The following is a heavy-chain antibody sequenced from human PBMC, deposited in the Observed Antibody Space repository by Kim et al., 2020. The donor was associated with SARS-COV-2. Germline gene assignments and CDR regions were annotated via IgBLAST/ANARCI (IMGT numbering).Heavy chain of an antibody. D-gene: IGHD3-16*01. Sequence: YAQKFQGRVTMTEDTSTDTAYMELSSLRSEDTAVYYCATLVVWGGALHDYWGQGTLVTVSS. V-gene: IGHV1-24*01. CDR3: ATLVVWGGALHDY. J-gene: IGHJ4*02.